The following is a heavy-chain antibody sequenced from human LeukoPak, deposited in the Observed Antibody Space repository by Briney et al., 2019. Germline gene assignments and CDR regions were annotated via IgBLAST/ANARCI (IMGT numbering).Heavy chain of an antibody. CDR2: INPNSGGT. Sequence: ASVKVSCKASGYTFTGYYMHWVRQAPGQGLEWMGWINPNSGGTNYAQKFQGRVTITRNTSISTAYMELSSLRSEDTAVYYCARGGEAAAGPPYFDYWGQGTLVTVSS. V-gene: IGHV1-2*02. CDR3: ARGGEAAAGPPYFDY. CDR1: GYTFTGYY. J-gene: IGHJ4*02. D-gene: IGHD6-13*01.